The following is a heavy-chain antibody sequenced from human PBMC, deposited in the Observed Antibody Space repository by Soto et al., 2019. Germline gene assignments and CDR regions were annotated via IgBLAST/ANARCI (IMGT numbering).Heavy chain of an antibody. CDR2: IGYDGSNK. CDR3: ARDQGYCSSTSCYIGMDV. V-gene: IGHV3-33*01. Sequence: QVQLVESGGGVVQPGRSLRLSCAASGFTFSSYGMHWVRQAPGKGLEWVAVIGYDGSNKYYADSVKGRFTISRDNSKNTLYLQMNSLRAEDTAVYYCARDQGYCSSTSCYIGMDVWGQGTTVTVSS. D-gene: IGHD2-2*02. J-gene: IGHJ6*02. CDR1: GFTFSSYG.